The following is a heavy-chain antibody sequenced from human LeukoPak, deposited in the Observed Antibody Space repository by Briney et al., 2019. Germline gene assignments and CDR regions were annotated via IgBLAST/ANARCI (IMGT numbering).Heavy chain of an antibody. CDR2: IYYSGTT. D-gene: IGHD1-26*01. CDR3: ARGFGGATTSFDY. J-gene: IGHJ4*02. Sequence: SKTLSLTCTVSGGSVSSGTYYWSWIRQPPGKGQEWIGYIYYSGTTNYNPSLKSRVTISIDTSRNQFSLKLSSVTAADTAVYYCARGFGGATTSFDYWGQGTLVTVSS. CDR1: GGSVSSGTYY. V-gene: IGHV4-61*01.